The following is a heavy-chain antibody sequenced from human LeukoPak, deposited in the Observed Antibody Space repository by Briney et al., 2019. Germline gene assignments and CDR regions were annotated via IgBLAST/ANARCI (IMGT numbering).Heavy chain of an antibody. CDR1: GFPFIEYS. Sequence: GGSPRLSCTASGFPFIEYSMNWVRQAPGKGLEWISNIRNDRGNKYYADSVRGRFTIPTDNAKNSLYLQMNSLRAEDTAVYYCASAHYGDYEGFANLNFWGQGTLVTVSS. CDR3: ASAHYGDYEGFANLNF. CDR2: IRNDRGNK. V-gene: IGHV3-48*04. D-gene: IGHD4-17*01. J-gene: IGHJ4*02.